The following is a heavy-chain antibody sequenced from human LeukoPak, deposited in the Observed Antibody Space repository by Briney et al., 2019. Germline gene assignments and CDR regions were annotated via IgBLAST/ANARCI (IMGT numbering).Heavy chain of an antibody. CDR3: AIRKITGGSYYGMDV. CDR1: GYTFTGYY. V-gene: IGHV1-2*02. Sequence: ALVKVSCKASGYTFTGYYMHWVRQAPGQGLEWVGWINPNSGGTNYAQKFQGRVTMTRDTSISTAYMELSRLRSDDTAVYYCAIRKITGGSYYGMDVWGQGTTVTVSS. CDR2: INPNSGGT. J-gene: IGHJ6*02. D-gene: IGHD7-27*01.